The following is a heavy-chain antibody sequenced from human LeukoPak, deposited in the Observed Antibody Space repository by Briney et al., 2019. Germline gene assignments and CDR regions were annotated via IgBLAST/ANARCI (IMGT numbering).Heavy chain of an antibody. CDR2: INAGRGNT. CDR1: GYTFSSYA. Sequence: ASVTVSCKASGYTFSSYAMHWVRQAPGQRLEWMGWINAGRGNTKYSQKFQGRITITRDTPASTAYMELSSLRSEDTAVYYRARDHYDFWSGYPNYSFDYWGQGTRVTVSS. J-gene: IGHJ4*02. V-gene: IGHV1-3*01. D-gene: IGHD3-3*01. CDR3: ARDHYDFWSGYPNYSFDY.